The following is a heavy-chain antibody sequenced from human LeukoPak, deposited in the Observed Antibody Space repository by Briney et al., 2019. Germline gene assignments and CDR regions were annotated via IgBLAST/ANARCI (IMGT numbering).Heavy chain of an antibody. D-gene: IGHD6-19*01. CDR2: IIPIFGTA. CDR3: ARSDIVAGRGLY. Sequence: GASVKVSCKASGGTFSSYAISWVRQAPGQGLEWMGGIIPIFGTANYAQKFQGRVTITTDESTSAAYMELSSLRSEDTAVYYCARSDIVAGRGLYWGQGTLVTVSS. J-gene: IGHJ4*02. V-gene: IGHV1-69*05. CDR1: GGTFSSYA.